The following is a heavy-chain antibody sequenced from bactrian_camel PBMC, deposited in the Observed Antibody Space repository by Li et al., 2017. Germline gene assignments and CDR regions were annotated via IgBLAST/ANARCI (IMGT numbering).Heavy chain of an antibody. CDR2: IASGGGST. V-gene: IGHV3S31*01. D-gene: IGHD3*01. Sequence: DVQLVESGGGLVQPGGSLRLSCAASGFTFSMYAMNWGRQAPGKGLEWVSAIASGGGSTYYTDSVKGRFTISKDSAKNTLYLQMNSLKPEDSAIYYCAASAIWLTARQPLRSSAYKYWGQGTQVTVS. CDR3: AASAIWLTARQPLRSSAYKY. J-gene: IGHJ4*01. CDR1: GFTFSMYA.